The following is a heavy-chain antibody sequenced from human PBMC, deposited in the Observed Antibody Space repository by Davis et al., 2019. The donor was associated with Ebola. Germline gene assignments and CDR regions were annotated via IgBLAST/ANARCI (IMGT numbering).Heavy chain of an antibody. CDR2: ISSSSTYI. Sequence: PGGSLRLSCAASGFTFSSYSMNWVRQAPGKGLEWVSSISSSSTYIFYADSVKGRFTISRDNSKNTLYLQMNSLRAVDTAVYYCAKDSIALSMTTANNLYIDCWAWEPWSPSPQ. D-gene: IGHD4-17*01. V-gene: IGHV3-21*04. CDR3: AKDSIALSMTTANNLYIDC. J-gene: IGHJ4*02. CDR1: GFTFSSYS.